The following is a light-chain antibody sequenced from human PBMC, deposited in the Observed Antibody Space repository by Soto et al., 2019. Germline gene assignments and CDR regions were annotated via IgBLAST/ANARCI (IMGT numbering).Light chain of an antibody. Sequence: VMTHSPATRSLSPVEIATLSCRASQSVSSYLAWYQQKPGQAPRLLIYDTSNRATGVPARFSGSGSGTDFTLTISSLEPEDCAIYYCQQRQYWPPITFGQGTRLEI. V-gene: IGKV3-11*01. J-gene: IGKJ5*01. CDR2: DTS. CDR3: QQRQYWPPIT. CDR1: QSVSSY.